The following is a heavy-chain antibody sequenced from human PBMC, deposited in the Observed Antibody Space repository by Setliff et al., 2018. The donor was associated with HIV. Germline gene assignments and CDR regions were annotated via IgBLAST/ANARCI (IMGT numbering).Heavy chain of an antibody. J-gene: IGHJ4*02. D-gene: IGHD3-16*01. CDR2: IYYSGGT. CDR3: ARLRFTHPDY. Sequence: LSLTCTVSGDSVSSSLYYWGWLRQPPGKGPEWIGSIYYSGGTYYNPPLKSRVTISVDTSKNQFSLKLTSVTAADTAVYYCARLRFTHPDYWGQGTLVTVSS. CDR1: GDSVSSSLYY. V-gene: IGHV4-39*01.